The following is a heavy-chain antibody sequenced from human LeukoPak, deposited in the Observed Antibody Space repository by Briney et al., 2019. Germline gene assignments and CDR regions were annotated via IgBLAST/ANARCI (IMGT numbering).Heavy chain of an antibody. CDR3: ATATGLFGYENWFDP. CDR2: FDPEDGET. D-gene: IGHD5-18*01. V-gene: IGHV1-24*01. Sequence: ASVKVSCKVSGYILTELSMHWVRQAPGKGLEWMGGFDPEDGETIYAQKFQGRVTMTEDTSTDTAYMELSSLRSEDTAVYYCATATGLFGYENWFDPWGQGTLVTVSS. CDR1: GYILTELS. J-gene: IGHJ5*02.